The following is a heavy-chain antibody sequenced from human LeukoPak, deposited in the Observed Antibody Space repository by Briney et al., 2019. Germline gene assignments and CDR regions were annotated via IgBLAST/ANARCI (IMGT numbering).Heavy chain of an antibody. J-gene: IGHJ4*02. Sequence: GGSLRLSCVASGFTFSNYAMNWVRQAPGEGLEWLSSIFNSGDASYYADSVKGRFTISRDNSKNTLFLQMNSLRPEDTAVYYCAKDRLRAENCWGQGTLVTVSS. V-gene: IGHV3-23*01. CDR3: AKDRLRAENC. CDR2: IFNSGDAS. D-gene: IGHD5-24*01. CDR1: GFTFSNYA.